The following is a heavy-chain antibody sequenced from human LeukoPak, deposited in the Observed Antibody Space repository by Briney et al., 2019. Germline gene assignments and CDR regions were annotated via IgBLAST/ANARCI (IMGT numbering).Heavy chain of an antibody. Sequence: SVKVSCKASGGTFSSYAIRWVRQAPGQGLEWMGGVIPIFGTANYAQKFQGRVTITADESTSTAYMVLSSLRSEDTAVYYCARVSHYYDCSGYLGIDYWGQGTLVTVSS. CDR1: GGTFSSYA. CDR2: VIPIFGTA. D-gene: IGHD3-22*01. V-gene: IGHV1-69*13. J-gene: IGHJ4*02. CDR3: ARVSHYYDCSGYLGIDY.